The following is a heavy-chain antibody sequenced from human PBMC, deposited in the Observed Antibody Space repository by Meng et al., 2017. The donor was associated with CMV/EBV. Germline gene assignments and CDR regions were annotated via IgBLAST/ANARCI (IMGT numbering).Heavy chain of an antibody. V-gene: IGHV3-66*04. CDR3: ARRGGADY. CDR2: IYSGGST. J-gene: IGHJ4*02. Sequence: GRLVESGGGVVQPGGSLRLSCAASGFTFSSYGMHWVRQAPGKGLEWVSVIYSGGSTYYADSVKGRFTISRDNSKNTLYLQMNSLRAEDTAVYYCARRGGADYWGQGTLVTVSS. D-gene: IGHD3-10*01. CDR1: GFTFSSYG.